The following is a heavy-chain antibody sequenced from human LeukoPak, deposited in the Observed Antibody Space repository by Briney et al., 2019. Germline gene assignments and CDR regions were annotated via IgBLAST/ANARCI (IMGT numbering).Heavy chain of an antibody. Sequence: SETLSLTCTVSGGSISSGGYYWSWIRQHPGKGLEWIGYIYYSGSTYYNPSLKSRVTISVDTSKNQFSLKLSSVTAADTAVYYCARHPDYDFWSGVYYYYMDVWGKGTTVTVSS. CDR3: ARHPDYDFWSGVYYYYMDV. D-gene: IGHD3-3*01. CDR1: GGSISSGGYY. V-gene: IGHV4-31*03. CDR2: IYYSGST. J-gene: IGHJ6*03.